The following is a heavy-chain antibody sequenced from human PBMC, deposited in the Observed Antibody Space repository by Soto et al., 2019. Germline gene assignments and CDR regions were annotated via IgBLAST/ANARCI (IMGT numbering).Heavy chain of an antibody. CDR3: TTSGRSWPDSFDI. D-gene: IGHD6-13*01. Sequence: QVQLQQWGAGLLKPSETLSLTCAVYGGSFNSYFWNWVRQPPGKGLEWIGEVTPGGRSNYNPSLKSRVTISIDTSKNQFSLEVNCVTAADTAVYYCTTSGRSWPDSFDIWGQGAMVTVSS. V-gene: IGHV4-34*01. J-gene: IGHJ3*02. CDR2: VTPGGRS. CDR1: GGSFNSYF.